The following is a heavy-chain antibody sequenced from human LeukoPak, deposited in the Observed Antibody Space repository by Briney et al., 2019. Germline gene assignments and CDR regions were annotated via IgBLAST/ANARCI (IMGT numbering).Heavy chain of an antibody. J-gene: IGHJ3*02. CDR1: GFTFSSYA. CDR2: ISASGGST. V-gene: IGHV3-23*01. D-gene: IGHD2-15*01. Sequence: PGGSLRLSRAASGFTFSSYAMTWVRQAPGKGLEWVSVISASGGSTYYADSVKGRFTNSRDKSKNTLYLQMNSLRAEDTAVYYCAKVLIPNCSGGSCYSKAFDIWGQGTMVTVSS. CDR3: AKVLIPNCSGGSCYSKAFDI.